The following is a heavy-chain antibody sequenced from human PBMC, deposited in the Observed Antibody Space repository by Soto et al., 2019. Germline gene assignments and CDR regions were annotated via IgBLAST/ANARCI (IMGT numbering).Heavy chain of an antibody. CDR3: ERRESSAFDI. CDR1: GGYISSGGYY. J-gene: IGHJ3*02. Sequence: QVQLQESGPGLVKPSQTLSLTCTVSGGYISSGGYYWSWIRQHPGKGLEWIGYIYYSGSTYYNPSLKNRVTISVDTSQHQFSLKLSSVTAADTAVYYCERRESSAFDIWGQGTMVTVSS. V-gene: IGHV4-31*03. CDR2: IYYSGST.